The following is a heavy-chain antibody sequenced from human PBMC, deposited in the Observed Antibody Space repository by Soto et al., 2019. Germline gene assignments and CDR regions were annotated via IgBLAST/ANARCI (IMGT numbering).Heavy chain of an antibody. J-gene: IGHJ4*02. Sequence: SLKVCFRACKYTVKGKSMHFGRRGPGQGHEWMGWINPNSGGTNYAQKFQGWVTMTRDTSISTAYMELSRLRSDDTAVYYCASQAFVSGWYQDLHYFAYWRQGTLVTVSS. CDR1: KYTVKGKS. D-gene: IGHD6-19*01. CDR2: INPNSGGT. CDR3: ASQAFVSGWYQDLHYFAY. V-gene: IGHV1-2*04.